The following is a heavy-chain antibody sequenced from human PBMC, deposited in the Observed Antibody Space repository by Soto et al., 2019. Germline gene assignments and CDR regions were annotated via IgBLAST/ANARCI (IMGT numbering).Heavy chain of an antibody. Sequence: ASVKVSCKASGYTFTSYYMHWVRQAPGQGLEWMGIINPSGGSTSYEQKFQGRVTMTRDTSTSTVYMELSSLRSEDTAVYYCARVSLYYYDSSERYFDYWGQGTLVTVSS. D-gene: IGHD3-22*01. CDR2: INPSGGST. CDR3: ARVSLYYYDSSERYFDY. CDR1: GYTFTSYY. V-gene: IGHV1-46*01. J-gene: IGHJ4*02.